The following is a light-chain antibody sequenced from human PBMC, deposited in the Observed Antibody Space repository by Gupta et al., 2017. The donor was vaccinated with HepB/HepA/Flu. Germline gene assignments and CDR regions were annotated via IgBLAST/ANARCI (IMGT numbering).Light chain of an antibody. Sequence: QSALPQPPSVSVAHGQRLSIPCTGSSSKIGAGYDVPWYQQPPGTAPKLLIYGNSNRPSGVPDRFSGSKSGTSASLTITGLQAEDEADYYCQSYDSSMSVVFGGGTKLTVL. CDR2: GNS. CDR1: SSKIGAGYD. J-gene: IGLJ2*01. CDR3: QSYDSSMSVV. V-gene: IGLV1-40*01.